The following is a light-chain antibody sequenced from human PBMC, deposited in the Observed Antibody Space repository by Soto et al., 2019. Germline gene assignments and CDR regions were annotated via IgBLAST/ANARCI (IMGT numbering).Light chain of an antibody. Sequence: QSALTQPASVSGSPGQSITISCTGTSSDVGSYNYVSWYQQNPGKAPKLMIYEVSNRPSGVSHRFSGSRSGNTASLTISGLQSEDEAVYYCASWDSDLDGFVFGPGTKLTVL. J-gene: IGLJ1*01. CDR1: SSDVGSYNY. CDR2: EVS. CDR3: ASWDSDLDGFV. V-gene: IGLV2-14*01.